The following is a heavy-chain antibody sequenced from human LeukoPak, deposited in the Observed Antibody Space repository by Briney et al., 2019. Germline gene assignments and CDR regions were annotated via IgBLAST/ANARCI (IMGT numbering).Heavy chain of an antibody. CDR1: GYTFTAYY. Sequence: ASVKVSCKASGYTFTAYYIPWVRQAPGQGLEWMGWIIPNSGGTSYAQKFQGRVTMTRDTSINTAYMELSSLRSDDTAIYSCARVSCAGTNCYHGGFDYWGQGTLVTVSS. CDR2: IIPNSGGT. CDR3: ARVSCAGTNCYHGGFDY. V-gene: IGHV1-2*02. J-gene: IGHJ4*02. D-gene: IGHD2-2*01.